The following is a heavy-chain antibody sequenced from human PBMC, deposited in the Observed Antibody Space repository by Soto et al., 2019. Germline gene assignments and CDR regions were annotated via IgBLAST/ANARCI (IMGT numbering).Heavy chain of an antibody. CDR2: TVAGSGNR. CDR1: GYAFMSYG. V-gene: IGHV1-18*01. Sequence: QVQLMQSGAEVTKPGASVTLSCKTSGYAFMSYGLSWVRLAPGQGLEWMGWTVAGSGNRIYAQKFQDRINMNIDPSTNTGYMELRRLRSDDSALYFCTRVAGYGSGSRHFDTWGQGTLVTVSS. CDR3: TRVAGYGSGSRHFDT. D-gene: IGHD3-10*01. J-gene: IGHJ4*02.